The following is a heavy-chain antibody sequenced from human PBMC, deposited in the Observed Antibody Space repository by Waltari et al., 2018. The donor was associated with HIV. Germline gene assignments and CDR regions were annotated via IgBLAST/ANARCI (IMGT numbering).Heavy chain of an antibody. J-gene: IGHJ3*02. CDR1: GFIFASSS. D-gene: IGHD2-15*01. CDR2: ISKDSNYI. Sequence: EVQLVESGGGLVKPGGSLRLSCAASGFIFASSSPHWVRQAPGEGLEWVSSISKDSNYIYYADSVRGRFTISRDNAKNSLHLQRNSLRAGDTAVYYCARVCSGGTCSSGGGLDIWGQGTMVTVSS. CDR3: ARVCSGGTCSSGGGLDI. V-gene: IGHV3-21*02.